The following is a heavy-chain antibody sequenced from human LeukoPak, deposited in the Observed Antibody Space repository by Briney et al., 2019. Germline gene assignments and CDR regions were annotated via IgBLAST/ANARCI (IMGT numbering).Heavy chain of an antibody. CDR2: IIASGGTT. D-gene: IGHD2-21*02. V-gene: IGHV3-23*01. J-gene: IGHJ5*02. CDR3: AKEAGDWPHNWFDP. Sequence: HPGGSLRLSCAASGFPFSSYAMSWFRQTPGKGLEWVSSIIASGGTTYYADSVKGRFTISRDNSKNTVFLQMNSLRAEDTAFYYCAKEAGDWPHNWFDPWGQGTLVTVSS. CDR1: GFPFSSYA.